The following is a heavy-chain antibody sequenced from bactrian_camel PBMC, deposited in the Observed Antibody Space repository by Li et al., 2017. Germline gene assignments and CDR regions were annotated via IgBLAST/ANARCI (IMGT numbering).Heavy chain of an antibody. CDR1: GYTRSSGKC. Sequence: VQLVESGGGSVQAGGSLWLSCTASGYTRSSGKCMGWFRQAPGKQREGVATIYTLDDSTYYSDSVKGRFTISRDTAKNTMSLHMNSLTPDDSAMYYCAADFRTVVAGCTFYDYTYWGRGTQVTVS. CDR3: AADFRTVVAGCTFYDYTY. V-gene: IGHV3S54*01. D-gene: IGHD6*01. J-gene: IGHJ4*01. CDR2: IYTLDDST.